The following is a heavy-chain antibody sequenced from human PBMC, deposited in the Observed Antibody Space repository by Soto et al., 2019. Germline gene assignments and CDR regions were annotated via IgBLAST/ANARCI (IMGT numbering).Heavy chain of an antibody. CDR3: ARQLDPGIAARYYYYYGMDV. CDR1: GGSISSSSYY. D-gene: IGHD6-6*01. Sequence: SETLSLTCTVSGGSISSSSYYWGWIRQPPGKGLEWIGSIYYSGSTYYNPSLKSRVTISVDTPKNQFSLKLSSVTAADTAVYYCARQLDPGIAARYYYYYGMDVWGQGTTVTVSS. V-gene: IGHV4-39*01. J-gene: IGHJ6*02. CDR2: IYYSGST.